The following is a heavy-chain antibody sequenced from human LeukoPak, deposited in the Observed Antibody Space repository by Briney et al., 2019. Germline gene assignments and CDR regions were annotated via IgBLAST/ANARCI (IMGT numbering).Heavy chain of an antibody. V-gene: IGHV3-7*01. CDR1: GFTFSYYW. D-gene: IGHD3-22*01. J-gene: IGHJ4*02. CDR2: IKQDGSEK. Sequence: GGSLRLSCAASGFTFSYYWMHWVRQAPGKGLEWVANIKQDGSEKYYVDSVKGRFTISRDNAKNSLYLQMNSLRAEDTAVYYCARDRYYYDSSGYVGSDYWGQGTLVTVSS. CDR3: ARDRYYYDSSGYVGSDY.